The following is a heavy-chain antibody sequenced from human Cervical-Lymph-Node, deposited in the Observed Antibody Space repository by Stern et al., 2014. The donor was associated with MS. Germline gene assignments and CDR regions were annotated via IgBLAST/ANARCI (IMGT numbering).Heavy chain of an antibody. D-gene: IGHD6-25*01. CDR1: GFTFGRHS. CDR3: ARPSAARYFDY. J-gene: IGHJ4*02. Sequence: VQLVESGGGVVQPGRSLRLSCATSGFTFGRHSMHWVRQAPGQGLEWVAIISYDGSSQHYADSVKGRFTISRSNFNNTLYLQMNSLRVEDTAMYYCARPSAARYFDYWGQGSQVTVSS. V-gene: IGHV3-30-3*01. CDR2: ISYDGSSQ.